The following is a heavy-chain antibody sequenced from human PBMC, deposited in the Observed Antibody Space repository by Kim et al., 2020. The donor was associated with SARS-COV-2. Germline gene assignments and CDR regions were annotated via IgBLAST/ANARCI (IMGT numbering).Heavy chain of an antibody. V-gene: IGHV4-59*08. J-gene: IGHJ4*02. CDR3: ARITTGGSNYVEY. CDR2: IYYSGST. D-gene: IGHD1-1*01. CDR1: GGSISSYY. Sequence: SETLSLTCTVSGGSISSYYWSWIRQPPGKGLEWIGYIYYSGSTNYNPSLKSRVTISVDTSKNQFSLKLSSVTAADTAVYYCARITTGGSNYVEYWGQGTLVTVSS.